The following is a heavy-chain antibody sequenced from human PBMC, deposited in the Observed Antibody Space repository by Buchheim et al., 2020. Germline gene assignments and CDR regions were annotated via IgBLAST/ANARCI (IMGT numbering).Heavy chain of an antibody. V-gene: IGHV3-7*01. CDR1: GLTFSSRS. CDR3: ASDASEWSRDY. CDR2: IREDGSDT. Sequence: EVHLVESGGGLVQPGGSLRLSCTISGLTFSSRSMTWVRQAPGMGLEWAATIREDGSDTFYGDSVKGRFAVSRDNAKNSLYLQMNSLRVEDTAVYYCASDASEWSRDYWGQGTL. D-gene: IGHD3-3*01. J-gene: IGHJ4*02.